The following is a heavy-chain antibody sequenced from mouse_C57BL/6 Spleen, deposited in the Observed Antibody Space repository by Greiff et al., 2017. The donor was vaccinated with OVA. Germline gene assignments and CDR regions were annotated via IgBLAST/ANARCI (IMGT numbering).Heavy chain of an antibody. D-gene: IGHD1-1*01. CDR3: ARSLYYYGSSYEAWFAY. CDR2: IRNKANGYTT. V-gene: IGHV7-3*01. Sequence: EVQLQQSGGGLVQPGGSLSLSCAASGFTFTDYYMSWVRQPPGKALAWLGFIRNKANGYTTEYSASVKGRFTISRDNSQSILYLQMNALRAEDSATYYCARSLYYYGSSYEAWFAYWGQGTLVTVSA. J-gene: IGHJ3*01. CDR1: GFTFTDYY.